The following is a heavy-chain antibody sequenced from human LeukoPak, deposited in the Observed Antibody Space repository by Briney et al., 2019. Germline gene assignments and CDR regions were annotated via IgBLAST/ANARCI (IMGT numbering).Heavy chain of an antibody. CDR2: ISGSGGST. CDR3: AKGSGWYV. V-gene: IGHV3-23*01. D-gene: IGHD6-19*01. Sequence: PGGSLRPSCAASGFTFSSSSMSWVRQAPGKGLEWVSVISGSGGSTDYADSVKGRFTISRDNSKNTLYLQMNSLRAEDTAVYYCAKGSGWYVWGQGTLVTVSS. CDR1: GFTFSSSS. J-gene: IGHJ4*02.